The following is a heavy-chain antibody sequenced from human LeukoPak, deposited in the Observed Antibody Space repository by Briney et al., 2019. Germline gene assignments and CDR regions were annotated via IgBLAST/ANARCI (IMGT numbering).Heavy chain of an antibody. CDR1: GFTFDDYA. CDR3: ARDRWLQSQRYFDY. Sequence: PGRSLRLSCAASGFTFDDYAMHWVRQAPGKGLEWVSGISWNSGSIGYADSVKGRFTISRDNAKNSLYVQMDSLRAEDTAVYYCARDRWLQSQRYFDYWGQGILVTVSS. D-gene: IGHD5-24*01. J-gene: IGHJ4*02. CDR2: ISWNSGSI. V-gene: IGHV3-9*01.